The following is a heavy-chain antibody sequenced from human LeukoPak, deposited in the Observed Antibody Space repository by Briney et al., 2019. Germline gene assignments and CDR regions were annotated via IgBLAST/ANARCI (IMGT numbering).Heavy chain of an antibody. CDR2: IYTSGST. D-gene: IGHD3-22*01. CDR3: ARVAYYYDSSGYYDAFDI. J-gene: IGHJ3*02. V-gene: IGHV4-61*02. CDR1: GGSISSGSYY. Sequence: SEILSLTCTVSGGSISSGSYYWSWIRQPAGKGLEWIGRIYTSGSTNYNPSLESRVPISVDTSKNQFSLKLSSVPAADTAVYYCARVAYYYDSSGYYDAFDIWGQGTMVTVSS.